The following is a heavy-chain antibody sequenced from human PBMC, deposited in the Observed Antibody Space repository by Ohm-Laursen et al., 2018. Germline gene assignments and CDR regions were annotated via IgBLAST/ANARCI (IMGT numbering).Heavy chain of an antibody. J-gene: IGHJ4*02. D-gene: IGHD4-17*01. V-gene: IGHV3-23*01. Sequence: SLRLSCAASGFTFSSYAMNWVRQAPGQGLEWVSAIRGSGDSTYYADSVKGRFTISRDNSKNTLYLQMNSLRAEDTAVYYCAKEMTTVTHFDFWGQGTLVTVSS. CDR2: IRGSGDST. CDR3: AKEMTTVTHFDF. CDR1: GFTFSSYA.